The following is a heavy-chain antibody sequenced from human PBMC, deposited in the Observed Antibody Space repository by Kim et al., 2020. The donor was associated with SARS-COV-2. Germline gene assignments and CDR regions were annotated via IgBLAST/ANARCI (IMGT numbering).Heavy chain of an antibody. J-gene: IGHJ6*02. V-gene: IGHV7-4-1*02. CDR1: GYTFTSYA. D-gene: IGHD3-10*01. Sequence: ASVKVSCKASGYTFTSYAMNWVRQAPGQGLEWMGWINTNTGNPTYAQGFTGRFVFSLDTSVSTAYLQISSLKAGDTAVYYCARVLTMVRGVIFTDYYYYGMDVWGQGTTVTVSS. CDR3: ARVLTMVRGVIFTDYYYYGMDV. CDR2: INTNTGNP.